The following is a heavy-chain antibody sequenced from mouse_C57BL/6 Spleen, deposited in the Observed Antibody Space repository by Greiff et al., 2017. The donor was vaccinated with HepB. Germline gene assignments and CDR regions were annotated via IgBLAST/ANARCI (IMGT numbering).Heavy chain of an antibody. CDR2: INPKSGTT. D-gene: IGHD1-1*01. V-gene: IGHV1-39*01. CDR1: GYSFTDYN. CDR3: ARCGLYYYGNNWYFDG. J-gene: IGHJ1*03. Sequence: EVKVVESGPELVKPGASVKISCKASGYSFTDYNMNWVKQSHGKSLEWIGVINPKSGTTSYNQKFKGKATLAVDQSSSTAYMQLNSLTSEDSAVYYCARCGLYYYGNNWYFDGGGTGTTVTVAS.